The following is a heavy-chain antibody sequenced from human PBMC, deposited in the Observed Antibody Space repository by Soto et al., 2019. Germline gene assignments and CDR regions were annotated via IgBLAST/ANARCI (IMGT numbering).Heavy chain of an antibody. CDR1: GYTFSTYG. CDR2: ISNYNGDT. V-gene: IGHV1-18*01. Sequence: QVQLVQSGAEVKRPGASVKVSCKASGYTFSTYGISWVRQAPGQGLEWMGWISNYNGDTNYAQNLQGRVPXTTIAXXSTADMELRRLRSDDAAVYFWARGPLGSTTWSVDIWGQGTMVTVSS. CDR3: ARGPLGSTTWSVDI. J-gene: IGHJ3*02. D-gene: IGHD6-13*01.